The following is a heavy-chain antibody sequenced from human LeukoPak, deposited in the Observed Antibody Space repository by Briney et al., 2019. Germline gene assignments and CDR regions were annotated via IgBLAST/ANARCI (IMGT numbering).Heavy chain of an antibody. CDR2: IHYSGST. CDR1: GGSIRSTYY. J-gene: IGHJ4*02. D-gene: IGHD3-22*01. V-gene: IGHV4-39*07. Sequence: SETLSLTCTVSGGSIRSTYYWAWIRQPPGKGLEWIGSIHYSGSTYYKPSLQSRVTMFVDTSKNQFSLKLSSVTAADTAVYYCARGPYYYDSSGYYYSYWGQGTLVTVSS. CDR3: ARGPYYYDSSGYYYSY.